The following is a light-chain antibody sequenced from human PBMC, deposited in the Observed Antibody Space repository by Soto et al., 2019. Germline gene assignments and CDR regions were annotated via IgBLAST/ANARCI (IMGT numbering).Light chain of an antibody. J-gene: IGLJ1*01. CDR3: AAWDVSLKGCV. CDR2: DNH. CDR1: SSNIGINT. V-gene: IGLV1-44*01. Sequence: QSVLTQPPSASGNPGQRVTFSCSGSSSNIGINTVNWYRQLPGTAPQLLISDNHRRPSGVPDRFSGSKSGTSASLAISGLQYEDESTYFCAAWDVSLKGCVFGNGTKVTVL.